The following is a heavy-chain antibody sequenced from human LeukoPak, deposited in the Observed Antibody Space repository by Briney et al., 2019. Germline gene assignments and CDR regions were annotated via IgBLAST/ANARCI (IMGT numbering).Heavy chain of an antibody. Sequence: SETLSLTCAVYGGFFGGYYRTWIRQSPGKGLEWVGEINHSGWTNYNPSLESRVTVSLDASRTQFSLKMNSLTAADTAVYFCAGSLLWPTGASESWGQGTTVTVSS. CDR1: GGFFGGYY. CDR2: INHSGWT. CDR3: AGSLLWPTGASES. D-gene: IGHD4-17*01. V-gene: IGHV4-34*01. J-gene: IGHJ3*02.